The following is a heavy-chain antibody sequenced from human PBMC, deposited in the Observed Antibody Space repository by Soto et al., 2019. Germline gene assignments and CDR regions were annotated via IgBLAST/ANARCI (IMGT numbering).Heavy chain of an antibody. CDR1: GFTFSSYS. CDR2: ISSSSSYI. CDR3: ARDNNVDYYPRYCSSTSCRRGENWFDP. Sequence: GGSLRLSCAASGFTFSSYSMNWVRQAPGKGLEWVSSISSSSSYIYYADSVKGRFTISRDNAKNSLYLQMNSLRAEDTAVYYCARDNNVDYYPRYCSSTSCRRGENWFDPWGQGTLVTVSS. V-gene: IGHV3-21*01. D-gene: IGHD2-2*01. J-gene: IGHJ5*02.